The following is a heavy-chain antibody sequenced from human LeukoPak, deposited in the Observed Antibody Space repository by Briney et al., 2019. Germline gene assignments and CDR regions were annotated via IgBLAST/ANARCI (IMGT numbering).Heavy chain of an antibody. CDR1: GFTFSSYA. CDR2: ISGSGGST. D-gene: IGHD6-13*01. J-gene: IGHJ4*02. CDR3: AKADSSSWYPPYGY. Sequence: PGGSLRLSCAASGFTFSSYAMSWVRQAPGKGLEWVSAISGSGGSTYYADSVKGRFTISRDNSKNTLYLQMNSLRAEDTAVYYCAKADSSSWYPPYGYWGQGTLVTVSS. V-gene: IGHV3-23*01.